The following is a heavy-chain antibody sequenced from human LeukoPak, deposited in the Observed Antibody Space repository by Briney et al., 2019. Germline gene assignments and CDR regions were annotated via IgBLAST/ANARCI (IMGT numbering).Heavy chain of an antibody. CDR2: INPNSGGT. D-gene: IGHD3-16*02. CDR1: GYTFTGYY. V-gene: IGHV1-2*02. J-gene: IGHJ3*02. CDR3: ARIITFGGVIVIPGAFDI. Sequence: ASVKVSCKASGYTFTGYYMHWVRQAPGQGLEWMGWINPNSGGTNYAQKFQGRVTMTRDTSISTAYMELRSLRSDDTAVYYCARIITFGGVIVIPGAFDIWGQGTMVTVSS.